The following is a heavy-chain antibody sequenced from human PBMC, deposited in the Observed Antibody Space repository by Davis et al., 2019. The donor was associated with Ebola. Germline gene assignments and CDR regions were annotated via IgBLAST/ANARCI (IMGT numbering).Heavy chain of an antibody. CDR2: INAGNGNT. J-gene: IGHJ4*02. D-gene: IGHD2-15*01. Sequence: ASVKVSCKASGYTFTSYAMHWVRQAPGQRLEWMGWINAGNGNTKYSQKFQGRVTITRDTSASTAYMELSSLRSEDTAVYYWSRGTYCSGGSCYFFDYWGQGTLVTVSS. V-gene: IGHV1-3*01. CDR1: GYTFTSYA. CDR3: SRGTYCSGGSCYFFDY.